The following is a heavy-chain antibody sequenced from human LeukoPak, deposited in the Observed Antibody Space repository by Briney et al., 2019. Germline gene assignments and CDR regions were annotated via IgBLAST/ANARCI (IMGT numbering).Heavy chain of an antibody. V-gene: IGHV3-64D*09. J-gene: IGHJ4*02. D-gene: IGHD1-26*01. CDR3: VKDRSGSYTFDY. CDR1: GFTFSTYA. CDR2: ITTNGGTT. Sequence: AGGSLRLSCSASGFTFSTYAMHWVRQAPGKGLEFVSAITTNGGTTYYADSVKGGFTISRDNSRNTLYLQMSSLRAEDTALYYCVKDRSGSYTFDYWGQGTLVTVSS.